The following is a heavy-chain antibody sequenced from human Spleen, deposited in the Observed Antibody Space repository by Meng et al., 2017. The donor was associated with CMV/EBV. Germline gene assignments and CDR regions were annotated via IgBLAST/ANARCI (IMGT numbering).Heavy chain of an antibody. CDR3: ARRMSGNVWYQPFDY. CDR1: GYNFPSNW. CDR2: IHPSDSDT. Sequence: GESLKISCKCSGYNFPSNWIGWVRQTPGRGLEWMGIIHPSDSDTRYSPSFQGQVTISADRSSATAFLQWSSLKASDTAAYYCARRMSGNVWYQPFDYWGQGTVVTVSS. D-gene: IGHD6-19*01. V-gene: IGHV5-51*01. J-gene: IGHJ4*02.